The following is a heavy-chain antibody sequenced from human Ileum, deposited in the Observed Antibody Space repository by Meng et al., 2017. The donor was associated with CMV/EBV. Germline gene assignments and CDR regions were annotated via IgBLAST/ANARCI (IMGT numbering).Heavy chain of an antibody. D-gene: IGHD6-13*01. CDR3: GRQRSAIAAAPIDY. J-gene: IGHJ4*02. Sequence: ASVKVSCKASGYTFTSYGSSWVRQAPGQGLEWMGWSSAYNGNTNYAQKLQGRVTMTTDTSTSTAYMELRSLRSDDTSVYYCGRQRSAIAAAPIDYWGQGTLVTVSS. V-gene: IGHV1-18*01. CDR1: GYTFTSYG. CDR2: SSAYNGNT.